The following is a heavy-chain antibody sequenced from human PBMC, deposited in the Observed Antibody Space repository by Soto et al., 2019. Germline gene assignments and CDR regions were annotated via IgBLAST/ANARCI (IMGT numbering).Heavy chain of an antibody. Sequence: GGSLRLSCAASGFTVSSNYMSWVRQAPGKGLEWVSVIYSGGSTYYADSVKGRFTISRDNSKNTLYLQMNSLRAEDTAVYYCARVTAAAGTHFDYWGQGTLVTVSS. CDR1: GFTVSSNY. CDR2: IYSGGST. V-gene: IGHV3-66*01. J-gene: IGHJ4*02. D-gene: IGHD6-13*01. CDR3: ARVTAAAGTHFDY.